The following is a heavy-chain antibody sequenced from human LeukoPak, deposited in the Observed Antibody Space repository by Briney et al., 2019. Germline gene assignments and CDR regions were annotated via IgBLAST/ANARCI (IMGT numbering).Heavy chain of an antibody. D-gene: IGHD5-18*01. CDR3: ARDSRARRGYTYGYSWFNP. Sequence: SGTLSLTCSVSGGSLSDYYWSWIRQPAGEGPEWIGRIHASGSTNYNPSLKSRVTLSVDTSRNQFSLTLPSVTAADTAVYYCARDSRARRGYTYGYSWFNPWGQGTRVTVSS. V-gene: IGHV4-4*07. CDR1: GGSLSDYY. CDR2: IHASGST. J-gene: IGHJ5*02.